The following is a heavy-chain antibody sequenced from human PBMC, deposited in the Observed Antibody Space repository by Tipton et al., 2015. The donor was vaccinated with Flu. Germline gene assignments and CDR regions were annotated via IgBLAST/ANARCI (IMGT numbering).Heavy chain of an antibody. J-gene: IGHJ4*02. CDR1: GFTFSDYY. CDR2: ISSSGNTI. Sequence: SLRLSCAASGFTFSDYYMSWIRQAPGKGLEWVSYISSSGNTIYYADSVKGRFTISRDNANNSLYYCARERRYCSSSSCYGGPYFGYWGQGPLVTVSS. D-gene: IGHD2-2*01. CDR3: GPYFGY. V-gene: IGHV3-11*01.